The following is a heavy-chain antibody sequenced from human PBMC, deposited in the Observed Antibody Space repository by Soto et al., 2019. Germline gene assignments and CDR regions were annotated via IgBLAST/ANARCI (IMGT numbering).Heavy chain of an antibody. J-gene: IGHJ3*02. Sequence: QVQLVQSGAEVKKPGSSVKVSCKASGGTFSSYAISWMRQAPGQGLEWMGGIIPIFGTANYAQKFQGRGTITADESTSTAYMELSSLRSEDTDVHYCAREGSSPSERDAFDIWGHGTMVTVSS. V-gene: IGHV1-69*12. CDR1: GGTFSSYA. D-gene: IGHD2-2*01. CDR3: AREGSSPSERDAFDI. CDR2: IIPIFGTA.